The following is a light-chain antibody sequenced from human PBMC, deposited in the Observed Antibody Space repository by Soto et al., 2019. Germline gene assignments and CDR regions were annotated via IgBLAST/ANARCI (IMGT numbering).Light chain of an antibody. CDR2: GAF. V-gene: IGKV3-20*01. Sequence: EIVLTQSPGTLSLSPGERATLSCRASQSVSNDYLAWYQQKPGQAPSLLIYGAFHRATGIPDRFSGTGSGTAFTLTISRLEPEDFAVYYCQQYGGAPYTFGQGTKLDIK. CDR3: QQYGGAPYT. CDR1: QSVSNDY. J-gene: IGKJ2*01.